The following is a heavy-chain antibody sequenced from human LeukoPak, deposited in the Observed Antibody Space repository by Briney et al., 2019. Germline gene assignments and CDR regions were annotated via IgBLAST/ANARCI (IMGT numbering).Heavy chain of an antibody. Sequence: GASVKVSCKASGYTFTSYGISWVRQAPGQGLEWMGWISAYNSNTNYAQKLQGRVTMTTDTSTSTAYMELRSLRSDDTAVYYCGITGSRAPNWFDPWGQGTLVTVSS. CDR1: GYTFTSYG. CDR2: ISAYNSNT. CDR3: GITGSRAPNWFDP. D-gene: IGHD1-26*01. V-gene: IGHV1-18*01. J-gene: IGHJ5*02.